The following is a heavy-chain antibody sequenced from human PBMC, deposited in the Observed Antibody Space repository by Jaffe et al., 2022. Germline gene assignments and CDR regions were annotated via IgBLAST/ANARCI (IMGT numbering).Heavy chain of an antibody. CDR1: GFTFSSYG. V-gene: IGHV3-30*02. CDR3: AKVGYHDPSGHPYYSDY. Sequence: QVQLVESGGGVVQPGGSLRLSCAASGFTFSSYGMHWVRQAPGKGLEWVTFIRYDGAIQFYADSVKGRFTISRDSSRNTVYLQMNSLRAEDTAMYYCAKVGYHDPSGHPYYSDYWGQGTLVTVSS. J-gene: IGHJ4*02. D-gene: IGHD3-22*01. CDR2: IRYDGAIQ.